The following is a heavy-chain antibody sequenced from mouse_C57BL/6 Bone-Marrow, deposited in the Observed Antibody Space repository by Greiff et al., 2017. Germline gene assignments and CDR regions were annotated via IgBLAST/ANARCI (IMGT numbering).Heavy chain of an antibody. V-gene: IGHV1-61*01. J-gene: IGHJ4*01. CDR1: GYTFTSYW. CDR3: ARGPFPGGAMDY. CDR2: IYPSDSET. Sequence: QVQLQQPGAELVRPGSSVKLSCKASGYTFTSYWMDWVKQRPGQGLEWIGNIYPSDSETHYNQKFKDKATLTVDKSSSTAYMQLSSLTSADSAVYYWARGPFPGGAMDYWGQGTSVTVSS.